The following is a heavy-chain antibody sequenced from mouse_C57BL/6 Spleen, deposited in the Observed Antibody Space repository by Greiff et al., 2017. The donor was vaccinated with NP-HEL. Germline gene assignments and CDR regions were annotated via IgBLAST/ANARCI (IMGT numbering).Heavy chain of an antibody. CDR3: TLYYYGSSPYWYFDV. D-gene: IGHD1-1*01. CDR2: IRLKSDNYAT. Sequence: EVMLVESGGGLVQPGGSMKLSCVASGFTFSNYWMNWVRQSPEKGLEWVAQIRLKSDNYATHYAESVKGRFTISRDDSKSSVYLQMNNLRAEDTGIYYCTLYYYGSSPYWYFDVWGTGTTVTVSS. CDR1: GFTFSNYW. J-gene: IGHJ1*03. V-gene: IGHV6-3*01.